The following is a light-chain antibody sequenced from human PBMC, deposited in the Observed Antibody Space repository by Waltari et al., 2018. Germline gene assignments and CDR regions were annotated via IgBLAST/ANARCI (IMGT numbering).Light chain of an antibody. V-gene: IGKV3-15*01. J-gene: IGKJ4*01. CDR1: QSIHDN. Sequence: EVVMTQSPATLSVSPGERVTLSCRASQSIHDNLAWYQHRPGQAPRLLIYGASTRAPDIPGRFVGSGSGTEFTLTIRSLQSEDSAVYYCQQYNVWPPLTFGGGTKV. CDR3: QQYNVWPPLT. CDR2: GAS.